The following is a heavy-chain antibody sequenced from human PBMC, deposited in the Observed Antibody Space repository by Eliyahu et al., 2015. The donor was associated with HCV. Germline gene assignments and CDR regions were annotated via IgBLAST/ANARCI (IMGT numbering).Heavy chain of an antibody. V-gene: IGHV1-2*02. J-gene: IGHJ6*02. CDR3: ARVGSGSYGGMDV. CDR2: INPNSGGT. CDR1: XXTFTGXX. D-gene: IGHD1-26*01. Sequence: QVQLVQSGAEVKKPGASVKVSCXASXXTFTGXXXHWXRQAPGQGLEWMGWINPNSGGTNYAQKFQGRVTMTRDTSISTAYMELSRLRSDDTAVYYCARVGSGSYGGMDVWGQGTTVTVSS.